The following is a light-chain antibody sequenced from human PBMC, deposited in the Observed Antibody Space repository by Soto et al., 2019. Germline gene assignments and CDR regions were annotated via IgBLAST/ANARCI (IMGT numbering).Light chain of an antibody. CDR1: HSVSADF. CDR2: DAS. J-gene: IGKJ4*01. V-gene: IGKV3-11*01. Sequence: IVLTQSPGTLSLSPGERATLSCKASHSVSADFLAWYQQKPGQTPRILIYDASNRATGVPARFSGSGSGTDFTLTISSLESEDFAVYYCQQRANWPLTFGGGTKVDIK. CDR3: QQRANWPLT.